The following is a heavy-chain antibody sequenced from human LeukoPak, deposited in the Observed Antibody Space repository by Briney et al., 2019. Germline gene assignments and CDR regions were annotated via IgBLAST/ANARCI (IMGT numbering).Heavy chain of an antibody. J-gene: IGHJ4*02. V-gene: IGHV4-61*08. CDR1: GGSISSGGYY. CDR3: ARAAYGDSPSY. CDR2: IYYSGST. Sequence: ASETLSLTCAVSGGSISSGGYYWSWIRQPPGKGLEWIGYIYYSGSTNYNPSLKSRVTISVDTSKNQFSLKLSSVTAADTAVYYCARAAYGDSPSYWGQGTLVTVSS. D-gene: IGHD4-17*01.